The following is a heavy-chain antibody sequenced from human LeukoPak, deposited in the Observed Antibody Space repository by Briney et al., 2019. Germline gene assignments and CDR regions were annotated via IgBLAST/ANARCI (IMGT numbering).Heavy chain of an antibody. CDR3: ARVGGPFYYDSSGYYPSFDY. CDR1: GYTFTSYG. D-gene: IGHD3-22*01. V-gene: IGHV1-18*01. CDR2: ISAYNGNT. J-gene: IGHJ4*02. Sequence: GASVKVSCKASGYTFTSYGISWVRQAPGQGLEWMGWISAYNGNTNYAQKLQGRVTMTTDTSTSTAYMELRSLRSDDTAVYYCARVGGPFYYDSSGYYPSFDYWGQGTLVTVSS.